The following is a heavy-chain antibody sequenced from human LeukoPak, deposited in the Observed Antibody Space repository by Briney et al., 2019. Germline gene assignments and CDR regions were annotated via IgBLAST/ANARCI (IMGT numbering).Heavy chain of an antibody. Sequence: PGKSLRLSCAASGFTFSGYPIHWVRQAPGKGLEWVAVISYDGSNKYYADSVKGRFTISRDNSKNTLYLQMNSLRAEDTAVYYCTKDPGHVLRSFDYSEYWGQGTRVTVSS. CDR1: GFTFSGYP. V-gene: IGHV3-30-3*02. CDR3: TKDPGHVLRSFDYSEY. D-gene: IGHD3-9*01. J-gene: IGHJ4*02. CDR2: ISYDGSNK.